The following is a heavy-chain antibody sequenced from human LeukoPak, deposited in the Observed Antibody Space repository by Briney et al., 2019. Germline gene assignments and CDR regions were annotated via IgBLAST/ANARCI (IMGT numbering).Heavy chain of an antibody. J-gene: IGHJ4*02. CDR2: INPIFPAP. D-gene: IGHD6-13*01. V-gene: IGHV1-69*13. Sequence: SVKVSCKASGYTFTGSYMHWVRQAPGQGLEWVGDINPIFPAPNYAQKFQGRVTITADEATSTAYMELRSLRSEDTAVYYCARGHSSSWPHPFDYWGQGTLVTVSS. CDR1: GYTFTGSY. CDR3: ARGHSSSWPHPFDY.